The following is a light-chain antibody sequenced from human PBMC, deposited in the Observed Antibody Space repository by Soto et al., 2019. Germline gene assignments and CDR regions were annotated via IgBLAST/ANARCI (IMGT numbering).Light chain of an antibody. CDR2: EGS. CDR3: CSFSSRLV. Sequence: QSALTQPASVSGSPGQSITISCTGTSSDVGSYNLVSWYQQHPGKAPKLMIYEGSKRPSGVSDRFSGSKSGYTASLTISGLQAEDEVDYYCCSFSSRLVFGGGTKVTVL. J-gene: IGLJ2*01. CDR1: SSDVGSYNL. V-gene: IGLV2-23*01.